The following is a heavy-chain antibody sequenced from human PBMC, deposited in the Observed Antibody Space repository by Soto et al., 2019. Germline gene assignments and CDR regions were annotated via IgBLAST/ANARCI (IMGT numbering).Heavy chain of an antibody. CDR3: ARGTHFGVVIRPGGYYYYMDV. CDR1: GWSFSGYY. D-gene: IGHD3-3*01. J-gene: IGHJ6*03. CDR2: INHSGST. V-gene: IGHV4-34*01. Sequence: PSETLSLTCAVYGWSFSGYYWSWIRQPPGKGLEWIGEINHSGSTNYNPSLKSRVTISVDTSKNQFSLKLSSVTAADTAVYYCARGTHFGVVIRPGGYYYYMDVWGKGTTVTVSS.